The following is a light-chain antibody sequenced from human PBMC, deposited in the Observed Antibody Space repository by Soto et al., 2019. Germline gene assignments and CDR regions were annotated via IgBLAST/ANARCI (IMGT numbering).Light chain of an antibody. J-gene: IGKJ4*01. CDR2: SAS. CDR3: QQLNGYQLA. CDR1: QGMSTY. Sequence: DIQLTQSPSFLSASVGDTVTITCRASQGMSTYLAWYQQKPGKVPKLLIRSASTLQSGVPPRFSGGGSGTEFTLTIRTLQTEDSGIYYCQQLNGYQLAFGGGTNVEIK. V-gene: IGKV1-9*01.